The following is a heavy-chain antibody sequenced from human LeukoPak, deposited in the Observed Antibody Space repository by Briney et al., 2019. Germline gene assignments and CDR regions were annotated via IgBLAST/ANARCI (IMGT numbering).Heavy chain of an antibody. CDR2: IIAGNGDT. CDR3: ARGGGPYDSSGYYHLDY. CDR1: GYTFTTYA. D-gene: IGHD3-22*01. Sequence: ASVTVSCKASGYTFTTYAVHWVRQAPGQRLEWMGWIIAGNGDTKYSQKFQGRVTITRDTSASTAYMELSSLGSEDTAVYYCARGGGPYDSSGYYHLDYWGQGTLVTVSS. V-gene: IGHV1-3*01. J-gene: IGHJ4*02.